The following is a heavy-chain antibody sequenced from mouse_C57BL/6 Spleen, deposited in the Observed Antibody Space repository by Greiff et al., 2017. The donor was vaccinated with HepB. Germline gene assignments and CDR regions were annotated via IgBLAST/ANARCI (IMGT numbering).Heavy chain of an antibody. CDR3: ASNDAWFAY. CDR1: GYSITSGYY. J-gene: IGHJ3*01. D-gene: IGHD2-3*01. Sequence: EVQLQESGPGLVKPSQSLSLTCSVTGYSITSGYYWNWIRQFPGNKLEWMGYISYDGSNNYNPSLKNRISITRDTSKNQFFLKLNSVTTEDTATYYCASNDAWFAYWGQGTLVTVSA. V-gene: IGHV3-6*01. CDR2: ISYDGSN.